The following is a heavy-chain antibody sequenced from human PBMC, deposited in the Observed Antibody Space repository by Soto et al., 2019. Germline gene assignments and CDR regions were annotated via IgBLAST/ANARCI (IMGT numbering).Heavy chain of an antibody. J-gene: IGHJ4*01. CDR2: ISYEGSNK. CDR3: AGRPRNSSPKYSTDY. V-gene: IGHV3-30*03. D-gene: IGHD4-4*01. Sequence: QVQLVESGGGVVQPGRSLRLSCAASGFTFSSYGMHWGRQAPGKGLEWVAVISYEGSNKYYADSVKGRFTISRDNSKDALYLQMNSLRAEDTAVYYCAGRPRNSSPKYSTDYWGHGTLVTGSS. CDR1: GFTFSSYG.